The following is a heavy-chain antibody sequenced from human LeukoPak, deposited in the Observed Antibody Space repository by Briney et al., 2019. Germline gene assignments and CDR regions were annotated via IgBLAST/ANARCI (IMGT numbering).Heavy chain of an antibody. CDR1: GFTFSSYW. CDR2: IKQDGSEK. J-gene: IGHJ6*04. Sequence: GGSLRLSCAASGFTFSSYWMSWVRQAPGEGLEWVANIKQDGSEKYYVDSVKGQFTISRDNAKNSLYLQMNSLRAEDTAVYYCAELGITMIGGVWGKGTTVTISS. V-gene: IGHV3-7*01. CDR3: AELGITMIGGV. D-gene: IGHD3-10*02.